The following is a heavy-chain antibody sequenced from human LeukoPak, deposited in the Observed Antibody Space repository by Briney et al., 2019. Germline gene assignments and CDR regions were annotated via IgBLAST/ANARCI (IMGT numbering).Heavy chain of an antibody. CDR1: GFTFRDYY. CDR3: AGRYDSSGYPLH. J-gene: IGHJ4*02. Sequence: GGSLRLSCTASGFTFRDYYVTWIRQALGKGLEWVSVIYSGGTTYYADSIKGRFTTSRDNSKNTLYLQMNSLRAEDTAVYYCAGRYDSSGYPLHWGQGTLVTVSS. V-gene: IGHV3-53*01. CDR2: IYSGGTT. D-gene: IGHD3-22*01.